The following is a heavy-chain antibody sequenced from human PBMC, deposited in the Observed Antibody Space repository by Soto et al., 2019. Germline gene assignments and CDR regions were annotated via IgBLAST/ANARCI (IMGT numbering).Heavy chain of an antibody. Sequence: QITLKESGPTLMKPTQTLTLTCTFSGFSLDTIGVGVGWIRQPPGKALEWLALIYWDDDDRYSPSLKSRLTATXXTSRNQVVLTLANVDPVDTATSYCTHCTYDFSSASVYYFDYWGQGTPVTVSS. CDR1: GFSLDTIGVG. V-gene: IGHV2-5*02. J-gene: IGHJ4*02. CDR3: THCTYDFSSASVYYFDY. D-gene: IGHD3-3*01. CDR2: IYWDDDD.